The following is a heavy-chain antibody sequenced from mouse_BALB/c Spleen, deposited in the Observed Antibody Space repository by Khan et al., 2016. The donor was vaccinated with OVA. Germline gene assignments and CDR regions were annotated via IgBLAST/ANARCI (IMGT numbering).Heavy chain of an antibody. Sequence: QVQLKQSGAELARPGASVKMSCKASGYTFTSYTIHWIKPRPGQGLEWIGYINPGNGYSNYNQKFKDKGTLTTDKSSTTAYLQMSSLTSDDFAVKYCVRDGAYHSNDGWFVYWGQGTLVTVSA. CDR3: VRDGAYHSNDGWFVY. D-gene: IGHD2-5*01. CDR2: INPGNGYS. CDR1: GYTFTSYT. J-gene: IGHJ3*01. V-gene: IGHV1-4*01.